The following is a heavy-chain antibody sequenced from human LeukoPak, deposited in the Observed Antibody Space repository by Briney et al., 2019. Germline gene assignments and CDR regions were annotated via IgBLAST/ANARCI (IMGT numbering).Heavy chain of an antibody. V-gene: IGHV2-70*11. CDR2: IDWDDDK. J-gene: IGHJ6*03. D-gene: IGHD3-10*01. Sequence: ESGPALVKPTQTLTLTCTFFGFSLRPRGMCVSWIRQPPGKALEWLSRIDWDDDKYYLTSLKTRLTISKDTSKNQVVLTMTNMDPVDTATYYCARTRSGSGSYHMDVWGKGTTVTISS. CDR1: GFSLRPRGMC. CDR3: ARTRSGSGSYHMDV.